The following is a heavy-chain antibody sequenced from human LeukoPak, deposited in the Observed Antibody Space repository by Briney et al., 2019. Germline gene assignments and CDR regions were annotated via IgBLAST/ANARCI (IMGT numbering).Heavy chain of an antibody. CDR2: IHYSGST. CDR3: AREGLASITIFGVVTN. Sequence: SETLSLTCTVSGGSISSYYWSWIRQPPGKGLEWIGYIHYSGSTYYNPSLKSRVTISVDTSKNQFSLKLSSVTAADTAVYYCAREGLASITIFGVVTNWGQGTLVTVSS. D-gene: IGHD3-3*01. J-gene: IGHJ4*02. V-gene: IGHV4-59*12. CDR1: GGSISSYY.